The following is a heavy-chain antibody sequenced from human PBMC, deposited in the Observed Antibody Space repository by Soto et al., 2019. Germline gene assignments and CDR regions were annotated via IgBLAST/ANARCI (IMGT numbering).Heavy chain of an antibody. J-gene: IGHJ6*02. CDR3: ARLPRTNRYFDWLDYYYYGMDV. CDR1: GGSFSGYY. CDR2: INHIGST. Sequence: ETLSLTCAVHGGSFSGYYWSXFLQPHGKGLEWFGVINHIGSTNYNPPLKSRVTIPVATSKNLSSLTLSSVTAADTAVYYCARLPRTNRYFDWLDYYYYGMDVWGQGTTVTVSS. V-gene: IGHV4-34*01. D-gene: IGHD3-9*01.